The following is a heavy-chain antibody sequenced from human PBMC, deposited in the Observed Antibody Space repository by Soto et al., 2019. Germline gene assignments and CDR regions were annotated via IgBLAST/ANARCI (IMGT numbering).Heavy chain of an antibody. Sequence: EVQLVESGGGLVKPGGYLRLSCAASGFTFSSYSMNWVRQAPGKGLECVSSISSSSSYIYYADSVKGRFTISRDNAKNSLYLQMNSLRAEDTAVYYCASDQPGYSYGYGLGYWGQGTLVTVSS. J-gene: IGHJ4*02. D-gene: IGHD5-18*01. CDR2: ISSSSSYI. CDR1: GFTFSSYS. CDR3: ASDQPGYSYGYGLGY. V-gene: IGHV3-21*01.